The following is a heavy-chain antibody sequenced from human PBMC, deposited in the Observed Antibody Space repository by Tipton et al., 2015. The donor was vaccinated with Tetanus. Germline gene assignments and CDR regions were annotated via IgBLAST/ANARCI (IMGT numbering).Heavy chain of an antibody. V-gene: IGHV4-39*01. Sequence: TLSLTCTVSGGSISSSSYYWGWIRQPPGKGLEWIGSIYESGDTYYIPSLKSRVTISVDTSKNQFSLNLNSMAAADTGVYYCARHQSGYFTPFDYWGQGNLVTVSS. CDR1: GGSISSSSYY. CDR2: IYESGDT. D-gene: IGHD3-3*01. CDR3: ARHQSGYFTPFDY. J-gene: IGHJ4*02.